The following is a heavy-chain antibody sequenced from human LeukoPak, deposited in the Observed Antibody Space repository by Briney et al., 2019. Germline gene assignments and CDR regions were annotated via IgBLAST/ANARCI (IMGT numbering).Heavy chain of an antibody. CDR1: GGSISSSSYY. J-gene: IGHJ6*03. V-gene: IGHV4-39*07. Sequence: SETLSLTCTVSGGSISSSSYYWGWIRQPPGKGLEWIGSIYYSGSTYYNPSLKSRVTISVDTSKNQFSLKLSSVTAADTAVYYCARGGAARSYYYYMDVWGKGTTVTVSS. CDR2: IYYSGST. D-gene: IGHD6-6*01. CDR3: ARGGAARSYYYYMDV.